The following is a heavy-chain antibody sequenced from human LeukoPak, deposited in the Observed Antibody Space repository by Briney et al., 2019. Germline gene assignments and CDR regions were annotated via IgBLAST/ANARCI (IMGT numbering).Heavy chain of an antibody. J-gene: IGHJ4*02. D-gene: IGHD3-3*01. CDR1: GGSISSSSYY. CDR2: FYYSGST. V-gene: IGHV4-61*05. Sequence: SETLSLTCTVSGGSISSSSYYWSWIRQPPGKGLEWIGYFYYSGSTNYNPSLKSRVTISVDTSENQFALKLSSVTAADTAVYYCARSIIGARSKFDYWGQGTLVTVSS. CDR3: ARSIIGARSKFDY.